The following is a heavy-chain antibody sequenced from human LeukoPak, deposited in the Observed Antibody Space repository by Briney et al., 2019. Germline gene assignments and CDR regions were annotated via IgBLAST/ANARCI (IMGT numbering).Heavy chain of an antibody. CDR1: GFTFSSYG. D-gene: IGHD5-12*01. V-gene: IGHV3-33*06. CDR3: AKDYGPDSIVDTTADY. Sequence: PGRSLRLSCAASGFTFSSYGMHWVRQAPGKGLEWVAVIWYDGSNKYYADSVKGRFTISRDNSKNTLYLQMNSLRAEDTAVYYCAKDYGPDSIVDTTADYWGQGTLVTVSS. CDR2: IWYDGSNK. J-gene: IGHJ4*02.